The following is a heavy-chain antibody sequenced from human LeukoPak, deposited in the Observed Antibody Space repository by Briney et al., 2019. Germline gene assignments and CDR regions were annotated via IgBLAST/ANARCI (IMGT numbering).Heavy chain of an antibody. CDR1: GFTFSSYS. V-gene: IGHV3-48*04. J-gene: IGHJ4*02. CDR3: ARDEIYYDSSGGELDY. D-gene: IGHD3-22*01. Sequence: GRSLRLSCAASGFTFSSYSMNWVRQAPGKGLEWVSYISSSSSTIYYADSVKGRFTISRDNAKNSLYLQMNSLRAEDTAVYYCARDEIYYDSSGGELDYWGQGTLVTVSS. CDR2: ISSSSSTI.